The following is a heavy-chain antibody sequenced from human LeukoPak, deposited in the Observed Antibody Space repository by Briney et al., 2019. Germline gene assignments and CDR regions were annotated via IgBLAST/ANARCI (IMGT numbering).Heavy chain of an antibody. D-gene: IGHD3-16*01. V-gene: IGHV4-59*08. CDR1: GGSISSYY. Sequence: SETLSLTCTVSGGSISSYYWSWIRQPPGKELEWIGYIYYSGSTNYNPSLKSRVTISVDTSRNQFSLNLSSVTAADTAVYYCARRLGVNPPSSNWFDPWGQGTLVTVSS. CDR2: IYYSGST. J-gene: IGHJ5*02. CDR3: ARRLGVNPPSSNWFDP.